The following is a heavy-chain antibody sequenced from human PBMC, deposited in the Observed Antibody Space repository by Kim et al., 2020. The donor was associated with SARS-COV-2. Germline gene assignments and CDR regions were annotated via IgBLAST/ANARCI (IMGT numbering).Heavy chain of an antibody. D-gene: IGHD3-3*01. CDR1: GFTFSSYG. J-gene: IGHJ6*02. CDR3: AKDIDDFSLYYYYGMDV. Sequence: GGSLRLSCAASGFTFSSYGMHWVRQAPGKGLEWVAVISYDGSNKYYADSVKGRFTISRDNSKNTLYLQMNSLRAEDTAVYYCAKDIDDFSLYYYYGMDVWGQGTTVTVSS. CDR2: ISYDGSNK. V-gene: IGHV3-30*18.